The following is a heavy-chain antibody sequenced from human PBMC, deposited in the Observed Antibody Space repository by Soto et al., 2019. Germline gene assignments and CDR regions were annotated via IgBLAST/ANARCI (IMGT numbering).Heavy chain of an antibody. CDR1: GFTFSSYS. J-gene: IGHJ6*02. CDR3: ARLRSTIFGVAPDGMDV. D-gene: IGHD3-3*01. Sequence: EVQLVESGGGLVKPGGSLRLSCAASGFTFSSYSMNWVRQAPGKGLEWVSSISSSSSYIYYADSVKGRFTISRDNAKNSLYLQMNSLRAEDTAVYYCARLRSTIFGVAPDGMDVWGQGTTVTVSS. CDR2: ISSSSSYI. V-gene: IGHV3-21*01.